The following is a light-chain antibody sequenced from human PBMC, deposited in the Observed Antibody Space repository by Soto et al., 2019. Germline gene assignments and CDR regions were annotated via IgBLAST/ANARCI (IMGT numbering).Light chain of an antibody. CDR2: EVS. CDR3: SSYAGSNNFVV. CDR1: SSDVGGYNY. Sequence: QSALTQPPSASGSPGQSVTISCTGTSSDVGGYNYVSWYQQHPAKAPKLMIYEVSKRPSGVPDRFSGSKSGNTASLTVSGLPAEDEADYYCSSYAGSNNFVVFGGGTKVTVL. V-gene: IGLV2-8*01. J-gene: IGLJ2*01.